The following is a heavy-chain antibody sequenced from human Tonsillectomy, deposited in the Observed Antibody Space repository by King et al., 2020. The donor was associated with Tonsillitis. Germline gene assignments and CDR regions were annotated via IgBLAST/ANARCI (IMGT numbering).Heavy chain of an antibody. CDR2: IYYSGST. CDR1: GGSISSYY. Sequence: QLQESGPGLVKPSETLSLTCTVSGGSISSYYWSWIRQPPGKGLEWIGYIYYSGSTNYNPSLQSRVTISVDTSKNQFSLKLSSVTAADTAVYYCASGGGAAGRNWFDPWGQGTLVTVSS. CDR3: ASGGGAAGRNWFDP. J-gene: IGHJ5*02. D-gene: IGHD6-13*01. V-gene: IGHV4-59*01.